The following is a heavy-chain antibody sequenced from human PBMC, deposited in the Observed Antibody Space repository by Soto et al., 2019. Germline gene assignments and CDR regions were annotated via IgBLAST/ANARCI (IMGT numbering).Heavy chain of an antibody. D-gene: IGHD4-17*01. CDR3: TTALNTHDYGDYG. V-gene: IGHV3-15*01. Sequence: PGGSLRLSCAASGFTFSNAWMSWVRQAPGKGLEWVGRIKSKTEGGTTDYAASVKGRFTISRDDSKNTLYLQMNSLKTEDTAVYYCTTALNTHDYGDYGWGQGTLVTVSS. J-gene: IGHJ4*02. CDR2: IKSKTEGGTT. CDR1: GFTFSNAW.